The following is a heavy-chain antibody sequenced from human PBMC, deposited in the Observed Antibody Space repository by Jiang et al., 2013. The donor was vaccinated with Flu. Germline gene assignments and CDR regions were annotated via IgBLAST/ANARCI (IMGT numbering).Heavy chain of an antibody. J-gene: IGHJ4*02. V-gene: IGHV1-69*06. Sequence: GAEVKKPGSSVKVSCKASGGTFSNYAINWVRQAPGQGLEWMGGITPIFGTANYAQKFQDRVTITADKSTSTAYMELSSLRSEDTAVFYCARGPDTGGSPSGYWGQGTLVTVSS. CDR3: ARGPDTGGSPSGY. CDR2: ITPIFGTA. D-gene: IGHD2-8*02. CDR1: GGTFSNYA.